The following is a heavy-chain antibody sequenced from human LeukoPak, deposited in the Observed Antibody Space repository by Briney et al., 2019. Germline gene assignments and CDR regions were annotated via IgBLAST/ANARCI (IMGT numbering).Heavy chain of an antibody. CDR1: GFTFSSYA. V-gene: IGHV3-23*01. CDR2: IYGSGGST. J-gene: IGHJ4*02. CDR3: AKGGTSGWYYFDY. D-gene: IGHD6-19*01. Sequence: GGSLRLSCAASGFTFSSYAMSWVRQAPGKGLEWVSAIYGSGGSTDYADSVKGRFTISRDNSKNTLYLQMSSLRAEDTALYYCAKGGTSGWYYFDYWGQGTLVAVSS.